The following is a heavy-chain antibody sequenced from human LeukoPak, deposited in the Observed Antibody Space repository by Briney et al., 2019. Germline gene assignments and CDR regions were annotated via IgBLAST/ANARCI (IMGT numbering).Heavy chain of an antibody. V-gene: IGHV3-23*01. CDR1: GFTFSNYA. Sequence: GGSLRLPCAASGFTFSNYAMNWVRQAPGKGLEWVSSISGSGSSTYYADSVKGRFTISRDNSKNTLFLQMNSLRAEDTAVYYCAKDGSIAAAVPGDWFDPWGQGTLVTVSS. CDR3: AKDGSIAAAVPGDWFDP. D-gene: IGHD6-13*01. CDR2: ISGSGSST. J-gene: IGHJ5*02.